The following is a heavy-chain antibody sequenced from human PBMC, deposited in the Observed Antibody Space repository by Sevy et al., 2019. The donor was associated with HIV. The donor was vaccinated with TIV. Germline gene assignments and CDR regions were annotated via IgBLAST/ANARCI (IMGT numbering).Heavy chain of an antibody. CDR2: IKQDGSVK. J-gene: IGHJ4*02. CDR1: GFTLNSYW. CDR3: VRAIAADASL. V-gene: IGHV3-7*01. Sequence: GGSLRLSCAASGFTLNSYWMSWVRQAPGKGPEWVANIKQDGSVKYYVDSVKGRFTISRDNARNLVYLQMSSLTAEDTALYYCVRAIAADASLWGQGTLVTVSS. D-gene: IGHD6-13*01.